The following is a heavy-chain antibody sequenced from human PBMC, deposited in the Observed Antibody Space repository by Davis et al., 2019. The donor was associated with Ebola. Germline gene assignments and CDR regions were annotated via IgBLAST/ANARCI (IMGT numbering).Heavy chain of an antibody. V-gene: IGHV3-49*04. D-gene: IGHD1-26*01. CDR2: IRSKAYGGTT. J-gene: IGHJ4*02. CDR1: GFTFGDYA. CDR3: TREGGSYSKRVDY. Sequence: GGSLRLSCTASGFTFGDYAMSWVRQAPGKGLEWVGFIRSKAYGGTTEYAASVKGRFTISRDDSKSIAYLQMNSLKTEDTAVYYCTREGGSYSKRVDYWGQGTLVTVSS.